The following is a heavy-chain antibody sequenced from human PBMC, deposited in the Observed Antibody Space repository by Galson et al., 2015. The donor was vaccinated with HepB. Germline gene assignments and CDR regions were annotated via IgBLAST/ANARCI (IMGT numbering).Heavy chain of an antibody. CDR1: GYTFTGYF. D-gene: IGHD3-3*02. Sequence: SVKVSCKASGYTFTGYFMHWVRQAPGQGLEWMGLINPNNGGAIYAQKFQGWVTMTRDTSITTADMELSRLRADDTAVYYCARGTGEISFDYWGQGTLVTVSS. CDR3: ARGTGEISFDY. V-gene: IGHV1-2*04. CDR2: INPNNGGA. J-gene: IGHJ4*02.